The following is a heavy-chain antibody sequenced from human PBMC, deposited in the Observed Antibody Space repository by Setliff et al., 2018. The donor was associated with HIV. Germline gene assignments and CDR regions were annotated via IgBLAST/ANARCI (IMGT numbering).Heavy chain of an antibody. D-gene: IGHD2-8*01. Sequence: PGGSLRLSCAASGFTFSRYWMHWVRQAPGQGLVWVSGINNDTTTTTYADSVKGRFTVSRDNAKKSLYLQMNSLRAEDTAVYFCARGLERTNALFGVLSIWLDSWGQGTLVTVSS. CDR3: ARGLERTNALFGVLSIWLDS. J-gene: IGHJ5*01. CDR1: GFTFSRYW. CDR2: INNDTTTT. V-gene: IGHV3-74*01.